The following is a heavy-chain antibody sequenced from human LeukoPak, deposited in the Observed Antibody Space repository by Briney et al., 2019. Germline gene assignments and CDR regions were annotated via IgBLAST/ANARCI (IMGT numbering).Heavy chain of an antibody. D-gene: IGHD2-21*01. Sequence: GGSLRLSCAASGFIFSSNTMNWVRQAPGKGLEWVSSISSSSSYIYYADSVKGRFIISRDNAKNSLYLQMNSLRAEDTAVYYCARDGVEFYNWFDPWGQGTLVTVSS. CDR2: ISSSSSYI. V-gene: IGHV3-21*01. CDR3: ARDGVEFYNWFDP. CDR1: GFIFSSNT. J-gene: IGHJ5*02.